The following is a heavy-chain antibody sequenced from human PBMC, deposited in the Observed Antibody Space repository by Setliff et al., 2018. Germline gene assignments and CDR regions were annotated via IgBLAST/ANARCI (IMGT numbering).Heavy chain of an antibody. CDR1: GGSINSYY. CDR3: ARVGISALSGAFEM. D-gene: IGHD1-26*01. V-gene: IGHV4-4*07. J-gene: IGHJ3*02. CDR2: IYTCGST. Sequence: SETLSLTCTVSGGSINSYYWSWIRQPAGKGLEWIGRIYTCGSTNHNPSHKSRVTLSVDTSTNQFPLLLSSVTAADTAVYYCARVGISALSGAFEMWGPGTMVNV.